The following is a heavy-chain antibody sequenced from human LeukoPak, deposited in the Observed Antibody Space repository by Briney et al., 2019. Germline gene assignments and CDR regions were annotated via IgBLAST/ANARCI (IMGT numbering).Heavy chain of an antibody. CDR2: IYPGDSDT. D-gene: IGHD3-22*01. J-gene: IGHJ3*02. V-gene: IGHV5-51*01. CDR1: GYSFTSYW. CDR3: ARRDYYDSSGLDAFDI. Sequence: GEPLKISCKGSGYSFTSYWIGWVRQMPGKGLEWMGIIYPGDSDTRYSPSFQGQVTISADKSISTAYLQWSSLKASDTAMYYCARRDYYDSSGLDAFDIWGQGTMVTVSS.